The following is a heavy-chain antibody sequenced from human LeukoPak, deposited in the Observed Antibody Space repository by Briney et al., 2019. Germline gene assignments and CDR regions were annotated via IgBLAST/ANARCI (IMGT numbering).Heavy chain of an antibody. CDR1: GFTFSSYG. V-gene: IGHV3-30*18. CDR3: AKEPYYDSSGYYEIDY. J-gene: IGHJ4*02. CDR2: ISYDGSNK. Sequence: PGGSLRLSCAASGFTFSSYGMHWVRQAPGKGLEWVAVISYDGSNKYYADSVKGRFTISRDNSKNTPYLQVNSLRAEDTAVYYCAKEPYYDSSGYYEIDYWGQGTLVTVSS. D-gene: IGHD3-22*01.